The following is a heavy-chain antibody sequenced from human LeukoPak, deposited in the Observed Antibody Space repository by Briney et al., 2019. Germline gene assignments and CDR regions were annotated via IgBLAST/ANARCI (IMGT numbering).Heavy chain of an antibody. D-gene: IGHD6-19*01. CDR3: ARGRYSSGWYKEKTWFDP. V-gene: IGHV4-30-4*07. J-gene: IGHJ5*02. Sequence: SETLSLTCTVSGVSLSRGGYSWTWIRQPPRKGLEWIGDIYHTGNTNYNPSLKSRFTISVDASKNQVSLRLTSVTAADTAVYYCARGRYSSGWYKEKTWFDPWGQGILVTVSS. CDR1: GVSLSRGGYS. CDR2: IYHTGNT.